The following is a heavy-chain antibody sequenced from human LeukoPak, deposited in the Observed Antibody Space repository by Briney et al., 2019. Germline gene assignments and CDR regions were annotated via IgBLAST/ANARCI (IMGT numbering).Heavy chain of an antibody. CDR1: GYTFTGYY. Sequence: ASVKVSCKASGYTFTGYYMHWVRQAPGQGLEWMGWINPNSGGTNYAQKFQGRVTMTRDTSISTAYMELSRLRSDDTAVYYCARGLRFLEWFYGMDVWGQGTTVTVSS. CDR3: ARGLRFLEWFYGMDV. D-gene: IGHD3-3*01. CDR2: INPNSGGT. V-gene: IGHV1-2*02. J-gene: IGHJ6*02.